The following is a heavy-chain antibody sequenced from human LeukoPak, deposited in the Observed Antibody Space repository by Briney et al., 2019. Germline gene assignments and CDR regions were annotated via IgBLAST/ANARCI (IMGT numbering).Heavy chain of an antibody. J-gene: IGHJ4*02. V-gene: IGHV1-46*01. Sequence: ASVKVSCKASGDTFIMYQMHWVRQAPGQGLERMGIINPRSGSTSYAQKFQGRVTMTRDTSTRAFYMELNSLRSEDTAVYYCAKDGFTMVRGVIDYWGQGTLVTVSS. CDR1: GDTFIMYQ. CDR2: INPRSGST. CDR3: AKDGFTMVRGVIDY. D-gene: IGHD3-10*01.